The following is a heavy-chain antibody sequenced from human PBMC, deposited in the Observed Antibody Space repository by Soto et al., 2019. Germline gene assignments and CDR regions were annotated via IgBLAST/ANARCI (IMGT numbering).Heavy chain of an antibody. CDR2: IIPIFGTA. V-gene: IGHV1-69*13. Sequence: SVKVSCKASGGTFSSYAISWVRQAPGQGLEWMGGIIPIFGTANYAQKFQGRVTITADESTSTAYMELSSLISEDTAVYYCARGNYDSSGSYYFYYGMDVWGQGTTVTVSS. CDR3: ARGNYDSSGSYYFYYGMDV. CDR1: GGTFSSYA. D-gene: IGHD3-22*01. J-gene: IGHJ6*02.